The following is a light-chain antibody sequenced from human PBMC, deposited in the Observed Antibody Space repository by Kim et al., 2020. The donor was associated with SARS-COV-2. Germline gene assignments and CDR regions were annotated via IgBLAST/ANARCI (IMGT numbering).Light chain of an antibody. CDR2: LNSDGSH. Sequence: QLVLTQSPSASASLGASVRLTCTMSSGHTNYDIAWHQHQPERGPRYLMKLNSDGSHRKGAGIPDRFSGSSSGAERYLIISSLQSEDEADYYCQTWGTVTGMQVFGGGTQLTVL. J-gene: IGLJ3*02. CDR3: QTWGTVTGMQV. CDR1: SGHTNYD. V-gene: IGLV4-69*01.